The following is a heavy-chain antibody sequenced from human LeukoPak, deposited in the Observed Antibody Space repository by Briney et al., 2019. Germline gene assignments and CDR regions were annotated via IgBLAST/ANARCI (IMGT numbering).Heavy chain of an antibody. CDR1: GYTFTIYY. Sequence: GASVKVSCKASGYTFTIYYIHWVRQAPGQGLEWMGLINPSGGSTNYAQKLQGRVSMTTDTSTSTAYMDLRSLRSDDTAVYYCARDLRYSSGWSASGMDVWGKGTTVTISS. D-gene: IGHD6-19*01. J-gene: IGHJ6*03. V-gene: IGHV1-46*01. CDR2: INPSGGST. CDR3: ARDLRYSSGWSASGMDV.